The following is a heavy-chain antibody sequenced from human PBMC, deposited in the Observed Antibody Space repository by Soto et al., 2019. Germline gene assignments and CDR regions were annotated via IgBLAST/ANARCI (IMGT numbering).Heavy chain of an antibody. Sequence: ASVKVSCKASGYTFTSYGISWVRQAPGQGLEWMGWISAYNGNTNYAQKLQGRVTMTTDTSTSTAYMELRSLRSDDTAVYYRARDRPGGYGSGSYYYYYGMDVWGQGTTVTVSS. CDR3: ARDRPGGYGSGSYYYYYGMDV. D-gene: IGHD3-10*01. CDR2: ISAYNGNT. J-gene: IGHJ6*02. V-gene: IGHV1-18*04. CDR1: GYTFTSYG.